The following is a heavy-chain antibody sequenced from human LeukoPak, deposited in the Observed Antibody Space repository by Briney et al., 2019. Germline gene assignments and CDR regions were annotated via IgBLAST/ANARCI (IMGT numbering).Heavy chain of an antibody. D-gene: IGHD5/OR15-5a*01. V-gene: IGHV3-74*01. CDR3: VREDSVNFPDAFDI. CDR2: INSDGSST. J-gene: IGHJ3*02. CDR1: AYTFSTYW. Sequence: GGSLRLSCAASAYTFSTYWMHWVRQAPGKGLVWVSRINSDGSSTRYADSVKGRFTTSRDNTKNTLYLQMNGLRAEDTAVYYCVREDSVNFPDAFDIWGQGTMVTVSS.